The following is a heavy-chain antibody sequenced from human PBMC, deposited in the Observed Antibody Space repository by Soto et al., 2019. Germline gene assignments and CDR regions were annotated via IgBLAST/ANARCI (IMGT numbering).Heavy chain of an antibody. CDR3: ARRYGPGFDY. J-gene: IGHJ4*02. D-gene: IGHD4-17*01. V-gene: IGHV4-34*01. Sequence: SETLSLTCAVYGGSFSGYYWSWIRQPPGKGLEWIGEINHSGSTNYNPSLKSRVTISVDTSKNQFSLKLSSVTAADTAVYYCARRYGPGFDYWGQGTLVTVSS. CDR2: INHSGST. CDR1: GGSFSGYY.